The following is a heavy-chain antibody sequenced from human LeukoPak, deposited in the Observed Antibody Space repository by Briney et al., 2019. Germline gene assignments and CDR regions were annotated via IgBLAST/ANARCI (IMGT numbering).Heavy chain of an antibody. CDR3: AREKWTFDY. V-gene: IGHV4-39*07. CDR1: GGSITSTTYY. Sequence: PSETLSLTCSLSGGSITSTTYYWGWIRQPPGKGLEWIGSSYYSGNTYYNPSLESRVTISLDTSRKQFSLKLSSVTAADTAVYYCAREKWTFDYWGQGTLVTVSS. CDR2: SYYSGNT. D-gene: IGHD1-26*01. J-gene: IGHJ4*02.